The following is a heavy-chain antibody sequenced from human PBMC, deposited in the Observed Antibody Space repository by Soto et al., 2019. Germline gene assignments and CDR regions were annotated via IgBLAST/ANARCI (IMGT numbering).Heavy chain of an antibody. CDR3: ARGGYYDSSGYAHDY. Sequence: PSETLSLTCTVSGGSISSGDYYWSWIRQPPGKGLEWIGYIYYSGSTYYNPSLKSRVTISVDTSKNQFSLKLSSVTAADTAVYYCARGGYYDSSGYAHDYWGQGTLVTVSS. V-gene: IGHV4-30-4*01. CDR1: GGSISSGDYY. CDR2: IYYSGST. D-gene: IGHD3-22*01. J-gene: IGHJ4*02.